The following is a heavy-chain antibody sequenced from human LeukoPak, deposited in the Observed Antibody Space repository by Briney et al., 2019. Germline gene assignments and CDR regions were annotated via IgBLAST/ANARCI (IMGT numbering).Heavy chain of an antibody. CDR3: ARDERRYCPDSSCYPGDY. V-gene: IGHV3-21*01. Sequence: KTGGSLRLSCAASGFTFSDYAMKWVRQAPGKGLEWVSAISRTSAYIYYSDSVRGRFTISRDNAKNPVYLQMDSLRAEDTAVYYCARDERRYCPDSSCYPGDYWGQGTLVTVSS. CDR1: GFTFSDYA. J-gene: IGHJ4*02. D-gene: IGHD2-8*02. CDR2: ISRTSAYI.